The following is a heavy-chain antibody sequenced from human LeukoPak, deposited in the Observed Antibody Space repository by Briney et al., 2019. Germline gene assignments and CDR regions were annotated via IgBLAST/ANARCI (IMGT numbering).Heavy chain of an antibody. Sequence: PSETLSLTCTVSGGSISSSSYYWGWIRQPPGKGLEWIGSIYYSGSTYYNPSLKSRVTISVDTSKNQFSLKLSSVTAADTAVYYCARAEWELLGLNFDYWGQGTLVTVSS. CDR2: IYYSGST. V-gene: IGHV4-39*07. J-gene: IGHJ4*02. CDR3: ARAEWELLGLNFDY. CDR1: GGSISSSSYY. D-gene: IGHD1-26*01.